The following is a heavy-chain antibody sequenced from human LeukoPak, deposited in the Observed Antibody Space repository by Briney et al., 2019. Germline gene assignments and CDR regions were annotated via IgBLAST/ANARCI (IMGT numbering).Heavy chain of an antibody. J-gene: IGHJ4*02. CDR2: IYYSGST. V-gene: IGHV4-61*01. D-gene: IGHD5-18*01. Sequence: SETLSLTCTVSGGSVSSGSYYWSWIRQPPGKGLEWIGYIYYSGSTNYNPSLKSRVTISVDTSKNQFSLKLSSVTAADTAVYYCARAPLHWIQETVYFDYWGQGTLVTVSS. CDR1: GGSVSSGSYY. CDR3: ARAPLHWIQETVYFDY.